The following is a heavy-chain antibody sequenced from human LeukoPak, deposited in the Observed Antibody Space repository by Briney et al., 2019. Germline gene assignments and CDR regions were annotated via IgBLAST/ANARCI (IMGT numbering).Heavy chain of an antibody. Sequence: GRSLRLSCAASGFTFSSYGMHWVRQAPGKGLEWVAVISYDGSNKYYADSVKGRFTISRDNSKNTLYLQMNSLRAEDTAVYYCARYSRDGYNWEDLYFDYWGQGTLVTVSS. CDR3: ARYSRDGYNWEDLYFDY. CDR1: GFTFSSYG. CDR2: ISYDGSNK. D-gene: IGHD5-24*01. V-gene: IGHV3-30*03. J-gene: IGHJ4*02.